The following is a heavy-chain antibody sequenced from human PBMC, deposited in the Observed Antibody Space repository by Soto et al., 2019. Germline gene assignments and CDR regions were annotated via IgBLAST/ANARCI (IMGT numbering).Heavy chain of an antibody. CDR2: ISAYNGNT. D-gene: IGHD2-2*01. J-gene: IGHJ5*02. CDR1: GYTFTSYG. Sequence: ASVKVSCKASGYTFTSYGISWVRQAPGQGLEWMGWISAYNGNTNYNPSLKSRVTISVDKSKNQFSLKLSSVTAADTAVYYCAALAGGCSSTSCYFNGYDSYWFDPWGQGTLVTVS. CDR3: AALAGGCSSTSCYFNGYDSYWFDP. V-gene: IGHV1-18*01.